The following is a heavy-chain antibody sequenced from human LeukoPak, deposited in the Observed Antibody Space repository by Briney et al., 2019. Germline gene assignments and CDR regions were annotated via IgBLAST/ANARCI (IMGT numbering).Heavy chain of an antibody. Sequence: SEALSLTCTVSGGSISSSSYNWGWIRQPPGKGLEWIGSIYYSGSTYYNPSLKSRVTISVDTSKNQFSLKLSSVTAADTAVYYCARVHIVVVPAADSSDAFDIWGQGTMVTVSS. CDR3: ARVHIVVVPAADSSDAFDI. CDR2: IYYSGST. CDR1: GGSISSSSYN. J-gene: IGHJ3*02. D-gene: IGHD2-2*01. V-gene: IGHV4-39*07.